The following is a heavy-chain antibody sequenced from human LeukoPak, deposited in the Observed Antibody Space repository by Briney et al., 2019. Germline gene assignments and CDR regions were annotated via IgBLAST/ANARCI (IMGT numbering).Heavy chain of an antibody. CDR2: ISSSSSYI. J-gene: IGHJ4*02. CDR3: AKGWRGSGSYSPPALFDY. Sequence: PGGSLRLSCAASGFTFSSYSMNWVRQAPGKGLEWVSSISSSSSYIYYADSVKGRFTISRDNSKNTLYLQMNSLRAEDTAVYYCAKGWRGSGSYSPPALFDYWGQGTLVTVSS. V-gene: IGHV3-21*04. D-gene: IGHD3-10*01. CDR1: GFTFSSYS.